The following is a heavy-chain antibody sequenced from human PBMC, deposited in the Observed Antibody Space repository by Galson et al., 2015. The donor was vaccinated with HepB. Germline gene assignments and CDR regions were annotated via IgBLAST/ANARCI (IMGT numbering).Heavy chain of an antibody. CDR2: ARNKANAYTT. V-gene: IGHV3-72*01. J-gene: IGHJ2*01. Sequence: SLRLSCAASGFTFSDHSMDWVRQAPGKGLEWVGRARNKANAYTTQYAASVKGRFTISRDDSRNSLYLQMNSLKTEDTAVYYCARVYKPSFYFDLWGRGTLVTVSS. D-gene: IGHD1-14*01. CDR3: ARVYKPSFYFDL. CDR1: GFTFSDHS.